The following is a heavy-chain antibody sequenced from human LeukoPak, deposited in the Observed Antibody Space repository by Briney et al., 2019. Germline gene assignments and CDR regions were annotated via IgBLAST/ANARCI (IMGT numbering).Heavy chain of an antibody. CDR3: ARYYYDSSGYYYDDY. V-gene: IGHV1-2*02. J-gene: IGHJ4*02. Sequence: PWASVKVSCKASGYTFTGYYMHWVRQAPGQGLEWMGWINPDSGGTNYAQKFQGRVTMTRDTSISTAYMELSRLRSDDTAVYYCARYYYDSSGYYYDDYWGQGTLVTVSS. D-gene: IGHD3-22*01. CDR2: INPDSGGT. CDR1: GYTFTGYY.